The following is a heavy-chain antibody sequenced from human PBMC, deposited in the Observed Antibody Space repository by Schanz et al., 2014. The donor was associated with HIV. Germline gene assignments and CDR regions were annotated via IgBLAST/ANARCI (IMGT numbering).Heavy chain of an antibody. CDR2: INPNSGGT. J-gene: IGHJ6*02. Sequence: QVQLVQSGAEVKKPGSSVKVSCKASGGTFSNYAISWVRQAPGQGLEWMGWINPNSGGTNYAQKFQGRVTMTRDTSISTAFMELSSLRSDDTAVYYCARDTNFVLDVWGQGTTVTVSS. D-gene: IGHD2-8*01. CDR1: GGTFSNYA. V-gene: IGHV1-2*02. CDR3: ARDTNFVLDV.